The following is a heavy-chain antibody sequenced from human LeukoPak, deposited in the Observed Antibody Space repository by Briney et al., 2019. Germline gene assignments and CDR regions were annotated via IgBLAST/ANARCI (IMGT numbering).Heavy chain of an antibody. CDR2: IIPIFGIA. J-gene: IGHJ5*02. V-gene: IGHV1-69*04. Sequence: SVKVSCKASGGTFSSYAISWVRQAPGQGLEWMGRIIPIFGIANYAQKFQGRVTITADKSTSTAYMELSSLRSEGTAVYYCARVQVEGGYQRSIAAAGEGWFDPWGQGTLVTVSS. CDR1: GGTFSSYA. D-gene: IGHD6-13*01. CDR3: ARVQVEGGYQRSIAAAGEGWFDP.